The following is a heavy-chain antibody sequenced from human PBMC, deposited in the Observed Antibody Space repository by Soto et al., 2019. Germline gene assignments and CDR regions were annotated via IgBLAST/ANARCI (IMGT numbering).Heavy chain of an antibody. V-gene: IGHV1-2*02. CDR2: INPNSGGT. CDR3: ARDFTIRSYGVEV. CDR1: GYTFTGAY. D-gene: IGHD3-10*01. J-gene: IGHJ6*02. Sequence: QAQLVQSGAEVKKPGASVKVSCKASGYTFTGAYIHWVRQAPGQGLEWMGCINPNSGGTEFAQKFHGRVTVTRDTSITTEYLELNVLRSDDTCVYYFARDFTIRSYGVEVWGQLIAFTVSS.